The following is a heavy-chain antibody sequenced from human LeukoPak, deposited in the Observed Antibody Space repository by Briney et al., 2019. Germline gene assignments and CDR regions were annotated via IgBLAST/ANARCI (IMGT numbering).Heavy chain of an antibody. CDR3: AKDSRVTVTPDFDY. D-gene: IGHD4-17*01. V-gene: IGHV3-30*18. J-gene: IGHJ4*02. CDR2: ISYDGSNK. Sequence: GGSLRLSCAASGFSFRTYGMHWVRQAPGKGLEWVAVISYDGSNKYYADSVKGRFTISRDNSKNTLYLQMNSLRAEDTAVYYCAKDSRVTVTPDFDYWGQGTQVTVSS. CDR1: GFSFRTYG.